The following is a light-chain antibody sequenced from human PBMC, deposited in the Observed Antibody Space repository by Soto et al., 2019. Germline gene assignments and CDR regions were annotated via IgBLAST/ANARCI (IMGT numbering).Light chain of an antibody. J-gene: IGKJ4*01. CDR1: QSVADNY. V-gene: IGKV3-11*01. CDR2: DAS. Sequence: EIVLTQSPGTLSLSPGDRATLSCKASQSVADNYLAWYQQKPGQAPRLLIYDASNRATGIPARFSGSGSGTDFTLTISSLEPEDFGVYYCQQRSNWPPVTFGGGTKVEIK. CDR3: QQRSNWPPVT.